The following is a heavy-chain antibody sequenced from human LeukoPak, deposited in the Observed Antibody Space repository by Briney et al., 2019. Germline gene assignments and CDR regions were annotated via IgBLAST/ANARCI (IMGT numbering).Heavy chain of an antibody. J-gene: IGHJ4*02. D-gene: IGHD6-19*01. CDR2: TYISGST. CDR1: GGSMSLYY. CDR3: ARHPSAVAGKTFDY. V-gene: IGHV4-4*07. Sequence: SETLSLTCTVSGGSMSLYYWSWIRQPAGKGLEWIGRTYISGSTNYNPSLKSRVTMSVDTSKNQFSLKLTSVTAADTAVYYCARHPSAVAGKTFDYWGQGTLVTVSS.